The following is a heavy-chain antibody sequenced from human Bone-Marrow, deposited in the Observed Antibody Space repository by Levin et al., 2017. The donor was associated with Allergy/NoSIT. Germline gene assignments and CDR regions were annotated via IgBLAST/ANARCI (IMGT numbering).Heavy chain of an antibody. CDR1: GFMFSDYW. J-gene: IGHJ4*02. D-gene: IGHD6-19*01. V-gene: IGHV3-74*01. CDR2: LNGDGTTS. Sequence: PGGSLRLSCAASGFMFSDYWMHWVRQVPGKGLVWVARLNGDGTTSNYADSVKGRFTISRDNARDSVFLQMRSVRVEDTAVYFCLRSGESSGWAFDKWGQGLRVTVSS. CDR3: LRSGESSGWAFDK.